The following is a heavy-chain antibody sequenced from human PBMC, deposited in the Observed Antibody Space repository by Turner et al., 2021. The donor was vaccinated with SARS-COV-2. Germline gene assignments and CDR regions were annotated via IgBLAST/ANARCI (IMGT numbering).Heavy chain of an antibody. D-gene: IGHD2-2*01. J-gene: IGHJ4*02. CDR2: VDHSGDT. CDR3: ARSGASWPHAF. CDR1: YIGSYL. Sequence: QVLLRESGPGLVRPSETLSLNCNVNYIGSYLWSWIRQRPGKTLDWIGYVDHSGDTSYNPSHKSRVTISIDTSQNQISLKLRSVTAADTAVYFCARSGASWPHAFWGPGTLVTVSS. V-gene: IGHV4-59*01.